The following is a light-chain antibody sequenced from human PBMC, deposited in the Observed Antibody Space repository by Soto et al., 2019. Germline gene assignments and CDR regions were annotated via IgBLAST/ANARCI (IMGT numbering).Light chain of an antibody. CDR1: QIFNSKY. Sequence: EIVLTQSPGTLYLSPGERATLSCRASQIFNSKYLAWYQQKPGQAPRLLSYGASSRASGIPDRFSGSASGTDFTLTINRLEPDDSAVYYWQQYRTLWTFGQGTRVEIK. V-gene: IGKV3-20*01. CDR2: GAS. J-gene: IGKJ1*01. CDR3: QQYRTLWT.